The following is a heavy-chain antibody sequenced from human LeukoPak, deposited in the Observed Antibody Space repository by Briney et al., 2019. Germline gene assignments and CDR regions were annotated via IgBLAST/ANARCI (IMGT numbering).Heavy chain of an antibody. CDR1: GFTFSSYA. J-gene: IGHJ4*02. Sequence: GGSLRLSCAASGFTFSSYAMSWVRQAPGKSLEWVSGIGGSGSRTYYADSVKGRFTISRDNSKNTLYLQMGSLRAEDTAIYYCAKKYGVTVYGSGLNYFDYWGQGTLVTVSS. CDR2: IGGSGSRT. CDR3: AKKYGVTVYGSGLNYFDY. D-gene: IGHD6-19*01. V-gene: IGHV3-23*01.